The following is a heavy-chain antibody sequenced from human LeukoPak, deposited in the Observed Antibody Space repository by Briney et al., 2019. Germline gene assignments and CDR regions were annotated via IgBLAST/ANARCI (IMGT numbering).Heavy chain of an antibody. J-gene: IGHJ3*02. CDR1: GFTFRSFD. Sequence: GGSLRLSCSASGFTFRSFDMHWVRQAPGKGLEWVALIWYDGSNKNYADSVKGRFTISRDNSKNTLFLQMNSLRAEDTAVYYCAREASDAFDIGGAGTMVTVSS. CDR3: AREASDAFDI. CDR2: IWYDGSNK. V-gene: IGHV3-33*08.